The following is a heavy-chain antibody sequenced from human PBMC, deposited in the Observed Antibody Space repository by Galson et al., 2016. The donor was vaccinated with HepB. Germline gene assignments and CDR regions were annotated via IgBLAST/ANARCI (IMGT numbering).Heavy chain of an antibody. D-gene: IGHD6-19*01. J-gene: IGHJ3*02. V-gene: IGHV1-2*02. Sequence: SVKVSCKASGYTFTGYYMHWVRQAPGQALEWMGWINPNSGDTNSAQRFQDRITMTMDTSISTAYMELSRLRSDDTAVYYCARDPDGVAGLPSSNPFDIWGQGTLVTVSS. CDR1: GYTFTGYY. CDR2: INPNSGDT. CDR3: ARDPDGVAGLPSSNPFDI.